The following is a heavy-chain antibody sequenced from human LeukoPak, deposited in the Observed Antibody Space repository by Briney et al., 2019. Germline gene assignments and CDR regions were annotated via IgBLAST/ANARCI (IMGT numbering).Heavy chain of an antibody. CDR3: ARTPYTSSWYGWFDP. CDR1: GFTFSRYW. J-gene: IGHJ5*02. CDR2: INTDGSST. D-gene: IGHD6-13*01. V-gene: IGHV3-74*01. Sequence: PGVSLRISCAASGFTFSRYWMHWVRQAPGKGLVWFSHINTDGSSTNYADYVKGRFTISRANATNTLYLKMNSLRAEDTAAYYGARTPYTSSWYGWFDPWGQGTLVTVSS.